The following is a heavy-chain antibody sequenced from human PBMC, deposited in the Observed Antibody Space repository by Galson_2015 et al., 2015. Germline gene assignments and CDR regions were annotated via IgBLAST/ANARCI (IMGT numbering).Heavy chain of an antibody. D-gene: IGHD3-22*01. CDR3: ARGDYRKYYYDSSGINWFDP. J-gene: IGHJ5*02. CDR2: IWYDGSNK. V-gene: IGHV3-33*01. Sequence: SLRLSCAASGFTFSSYGMHWVRQAPGKGLEWVAVIWYDGSNKYYADSVKGRFTISRDNSKNTLYLQMNSLRAEDTAVYYCARGDYRKYYYDSSGINWFDPWGQGTLVTVSS. CDR1: GFTFSSYG.